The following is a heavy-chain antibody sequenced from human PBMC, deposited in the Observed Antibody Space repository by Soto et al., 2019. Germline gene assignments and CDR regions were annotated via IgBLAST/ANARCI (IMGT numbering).Heavy chain of an antibody. J-gene: IGHJ6*02. D-gene: IGHD6-25*01. Sequence: SVKGSCKASGYTLTSYGISWVRQAPGQGLEWTGGISPIFGAANYAQRFQDKVTMTADESTSTAYMELRSLTSGDSAVYYCARAFEWVAPGGIGYVYYGLDVWRRGTTVTVS. CDR1: GYTLTSYG. CDR2: ISPIFGAA. V-gene: IGHV1-69*13. CDR3: ARAFEWVAPGGIGYVYYGLDV.